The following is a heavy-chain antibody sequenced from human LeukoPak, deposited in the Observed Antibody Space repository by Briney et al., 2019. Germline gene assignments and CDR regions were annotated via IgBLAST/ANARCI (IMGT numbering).Heavy chain of an antibody. Sequence: GGSLRLSCAPSVFTFRSYAMHWVRQAPGKGLEWVAVISDDGSRQHYADFLEGRITISRDNSKNTVSLQMSSLRTEDTAVYFCAREQSGDGWSGFDYWGQGTLVTVSS. D-gene: IGHD6-19*01. V-gene: IGHV3-30*15. J-gene: IGHJ4*02. CDR2: ISDDGSRQ. CDR1: VFTFRSYA. CDR3: AREQSGDGWSGFDY.